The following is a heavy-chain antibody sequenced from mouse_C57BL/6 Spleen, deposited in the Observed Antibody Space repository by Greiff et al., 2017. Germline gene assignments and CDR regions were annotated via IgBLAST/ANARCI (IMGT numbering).Heavy chain of an antibody. J-gene: IGHJ4*01. CDR1: CYSITSGYY. CDR3: ARAYSNYDYYAMDY. V-gene: IGHV3-6*01. CDR2: ISYDGSN. D-gene: IGHD2-5*01. Sequence: EVQLQQSGPGLVKPSQSLSLTCSVTCYSITSGYYWNWIRQFPGNKLEWMGYISYDGSNNYNPSLKNRISITRATSKNQFFLKLNSVTTEDTATYYCARAYSNYDYYAMDYWGQGTSVTVSS.